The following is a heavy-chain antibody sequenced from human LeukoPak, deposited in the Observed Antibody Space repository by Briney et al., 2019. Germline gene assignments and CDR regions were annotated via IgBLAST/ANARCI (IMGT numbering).Heavy chain of an antibody. J-gene: IGHJ4*02. CDR3: ARPYCSGGSCYGVYYFDY. V-gene: IGHV5-51*01. CDR2: IYPGDSDT. D-gene: IGHD2-15*01. Sequence: GETLKISCKGSGYSFTTYWIGWVRQMPGKGLEWTGIIYPGDSDTRYSPSFQGQVTISADKSISTAYLQWSSLKASDTAMYYCARPYCSGGSCYGVYYFDYWGQGTLVTVSS. CDR1: GYSFTTYW.